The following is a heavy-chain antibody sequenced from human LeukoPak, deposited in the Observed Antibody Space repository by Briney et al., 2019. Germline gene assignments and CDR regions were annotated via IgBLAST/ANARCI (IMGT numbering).Heavy chain of an antibody. Sequence: GGSLRLSCAASGFTFSSYGMHWVRQAPGKGLEWVAVVSYDGSNKYYADSVKGRFTISRDNSKNTLYLQMNSLRAEDTAVYYCAKGDLAYCGGDCYPFDYWGQGTLVTVSS. J-gene: IGHJ4*02. CDR3: AKGDLAYCGGDCYPFDY. V-gene: IGHV3-30*18. D-gene: IGHD2-21*02. CDR1: GFTFSSYG. CDR2: VSYDGSNK.